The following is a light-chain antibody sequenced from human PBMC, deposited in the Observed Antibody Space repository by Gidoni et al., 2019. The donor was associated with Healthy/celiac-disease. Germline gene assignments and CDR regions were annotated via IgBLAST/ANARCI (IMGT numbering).Light chain of an antibody. CDR1: QSISNY. CDR2: ASS. V-gene: IGKV1-39*01. J-gene: IGKJ1*01. CDR3: HRSYSSCT. Sequence: DIQMTQSPSSLSASVGDRVTITCRASQSISNYLNWYHQKPGKAPKLLIYASSSLQSGVPSRFSGSGSGTDFTITIIRLQPVDFSTCYRHRSYSSCTFGQGTQLEIK.